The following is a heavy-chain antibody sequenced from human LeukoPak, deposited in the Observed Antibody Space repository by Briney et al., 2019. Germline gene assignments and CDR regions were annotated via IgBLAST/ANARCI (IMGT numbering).Heavy chain of an antibody. D-gene: IGHD4-23*01. Sequence: PGRSLRLSCAASGFTFDDYAMHWVRQAPGKGLEWVSGISWNSGSIGYADSVKGRFTISRDNAKNSLYLQMNSLRAEDTALYYCAKDYYGGNFKXXXDIWGQGTMVTVSS. CDR3: AKDYYGGNFKXXXDI. CDR2: ISWNSGSI. V-gene: IGHV3-9*01. J-gene: IGHJ3*02. CDR1: GFTFDDYA.